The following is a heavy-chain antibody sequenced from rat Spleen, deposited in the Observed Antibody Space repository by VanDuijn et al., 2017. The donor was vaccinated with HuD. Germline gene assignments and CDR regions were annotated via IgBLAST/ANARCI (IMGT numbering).Heavy chain of an antibody. V-gene: IGHV5-7*01. Sequence: EVQLVESDGGLVQPGRSLKLSCAASGFTFSDYYMAWVRQAPKKGLEWVASISYDGSSTYYRDSVKGRFTISRDNAKSTLYLQMDSLRSEDTATYYCARRGLEWSFDYWGQGVMVTVSS. J-gene: IGHJ2*01. CDR3: ARRGLEWSFDY. CDR2: ISYDGSST. D-gene: IGHD1-1*01. CDR1: GFTFSDYY.